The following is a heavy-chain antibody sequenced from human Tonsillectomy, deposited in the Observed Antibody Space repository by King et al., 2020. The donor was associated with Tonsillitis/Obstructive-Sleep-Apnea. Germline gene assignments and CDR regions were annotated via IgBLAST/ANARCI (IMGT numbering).Heavy chain of an antibody. Sequence: VQLVESGAEVKKPGESLRISCKGSGYSFTSYWISWVRQMPGKGLEWMGKIDPSDSYTNYSPSFQGHVTISADKSINSAYLQCTSLKASDSAMYYCASHVDPVVVTDDYWGQGTLVTVSS. D-gene: IGHD5-18*01. V-gene: IGHV5-10-1*03. CDR1: GYSFTSYW. J-gene: IGHJ4*02. CDR2: IDPSDSYT. CDR3: ASHVDPVVVTDDY.